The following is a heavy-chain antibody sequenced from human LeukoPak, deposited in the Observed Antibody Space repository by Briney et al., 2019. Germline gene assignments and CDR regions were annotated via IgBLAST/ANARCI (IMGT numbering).Heavy chain of an antibody. V-gene: IGHV3-38-3*01. Sequence: GGSLRLSCAASGFTVSSNEMSWVRQAPGKGLEWVSSISGGSTYYADSRKGRFTISRDNAKNSLYLQMNSLRAEDTAVYYCARAKRNGFDIWGQGTMVTVSS. CDR3: ARAKRNGFDI. CDR1: GFTVSSNE. CDR2: ISGGST. J-gene: IGHJ3*02.